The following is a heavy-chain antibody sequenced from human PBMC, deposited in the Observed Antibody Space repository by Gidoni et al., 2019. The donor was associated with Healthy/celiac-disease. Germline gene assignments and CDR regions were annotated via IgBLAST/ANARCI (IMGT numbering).Heavy chain of an antibody. CDR3: ASSRIAVAGNGYYFDY. CDR2: IIPIFGTA. Sequence: QVQLVQSGAEVKKPGSSVKVSCKASGGSFSSYAISWVRQAPGQGLEWMGGIIPIFGTANYAQKFQGRVTITADESTSTAYMELSSLRSEDTAVYYCASSRIAVAGNGYYFDYWGQGTLVTVSS. J-gene: IGHJ4*02. CDR1: GGSFSSYA. D-gene: IGHD6-19*01. V-gene: IGHV1-69*01.